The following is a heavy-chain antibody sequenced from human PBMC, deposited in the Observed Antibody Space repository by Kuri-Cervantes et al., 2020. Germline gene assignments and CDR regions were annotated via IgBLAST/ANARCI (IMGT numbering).Heavy chain of an antibody. V-gene: IGHV3-23*01. CDR3: ARDSSSWYFYFSEQAMDV. CDR1: GFTFSSYA. CDR2: ISGSGGST. Sequence: LSLTCAASGFTFSSYAMSWVRQAPGKGPEWVSAISGSGGSTYYADSVKGRFTISRDNSKNTLYLQMNSLRAEDTAVYYCARDSSSWYFYFSEQAMDVWGQGTTVTVSS. J-gene: IGHJ6*02. D-gene: IGHD6-13*01.